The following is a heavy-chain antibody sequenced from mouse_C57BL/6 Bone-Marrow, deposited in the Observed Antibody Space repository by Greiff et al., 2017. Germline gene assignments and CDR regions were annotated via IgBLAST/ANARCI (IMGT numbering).Heavy chain of an antibody. Sequence: EVQLQESGPGLVKPSQSLSLTCSVTGYSITSGYYWNWIRQFPGNKLEWMGYISYDGSNNYNPSLKNRISITRDTSKNQFFLKLKSVTTEDTATYYCARDLPDYAMDYWGQGTSVTVSS. V-gene: IGHV3-6*01. D-gene: IGHD6-1*01. CDR1: GYSITSGYY. CDR3: ARDLPDYAMDY. CDR2: ISYDGSN. J-gene: IGHJ4*01.